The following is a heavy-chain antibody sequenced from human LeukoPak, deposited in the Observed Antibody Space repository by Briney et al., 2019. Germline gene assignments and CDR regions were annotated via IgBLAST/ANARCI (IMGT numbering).Heavy chain of an antibody. CDR2: IYTSGST. V-gene: IGHV4-61*02. CDR3: ARGLIAVAGTGR. J-gene: IGHJ4*02. CDR1: GGSISSGSYY. Sequence: PSETLSLTCTVSGGSISSGSYYWSWIRQPAGKGLEWIGRIYTSGSTNYNPSLKSRVTISVDTSKNQFSLKLSSVTAADTAVYYCARGLIAVAGTGRWGQGTLVTVSS. D-gene: IGHD6-19*01.